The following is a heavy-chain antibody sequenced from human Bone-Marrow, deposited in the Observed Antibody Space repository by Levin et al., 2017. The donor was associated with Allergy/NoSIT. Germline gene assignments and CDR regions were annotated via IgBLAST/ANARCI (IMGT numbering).Heavy chain of an antibody. J-gene: IGHJ5*02. D-gene: IGHD3-16*01. CDR2: FDPEDGET. Sequence: PGESLKISCKVSGYTLTEVSMNWVRQAPGKGLEWMGGFDPEDGETIYAQKFQGRVTVTEDTSTDTAYMELSSLTSEDTAVYFCDAGGPQGFSWFDPWGQGTLVTVSS. CDR3: DAGGPQGFSWFDP. CDR1: GYTLTEVS. V-gene: IGHV1-24*01.